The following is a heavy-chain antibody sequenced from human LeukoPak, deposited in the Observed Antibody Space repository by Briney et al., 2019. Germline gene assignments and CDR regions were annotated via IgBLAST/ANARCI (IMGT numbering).Heavy chain of an antibody. Sequence: GGCLRLSCAASGFTFSSYAMSWVRQAPGKGLEWVSVISISGGTTYYADSVKGRCTISRDNSKNKLYLQMSSLRHEDTAVYYCAKSGGGVLPTSFDYWGQGTLVTVSS. V-gene: IGHV3-23*01. CDR3: AKSGGGVLPTSFDY. J-gene: IGHJ4*02. CDR1: GFTFSSYA. CDR2: ISISGGTT. D-gene: IGHD2/OR15-2a*01.